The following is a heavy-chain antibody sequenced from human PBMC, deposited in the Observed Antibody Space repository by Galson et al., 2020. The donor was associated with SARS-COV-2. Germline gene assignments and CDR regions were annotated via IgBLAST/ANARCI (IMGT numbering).Heavy chain of an antibody. J-gene: IGHJ4*02. CDR3: AKGGRLFGIFHFVS. CDR1: RFTFSDSY. D-gene: IGHD3-3*02. V-gene: IGHV3-11*01. CDR2: ISSRGDTK. Sequence: GGSLRLTCAASRFTFSDSYMSWVRQAPGKGLEWIAYISSRGDTKYYSDSVKGRITISRDNAKNSLYLQINSLRADDTAVYYCAKGGRLFGIFHFVSWGLGALVSVSS.